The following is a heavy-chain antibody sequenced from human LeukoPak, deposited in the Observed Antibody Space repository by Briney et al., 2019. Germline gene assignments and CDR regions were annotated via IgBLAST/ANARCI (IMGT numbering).Heavy chain of an antibody. CDR1: VGAFSSYA. D-gene: IGHD6-13*01. Sequence: SVKLSSTSSVGAFSSYAISCVRRAPRQGLEWMVRIIPILGIANNTHTFQARVTIAAAKSPSTAYMELTSLRSEDTAVYYCACDVGRSSWTAPGAFDICGQGTMVTVSS. CDR2: IIPILGIA. V-gene: IGHV1-69*04. CDR3: ACDVGRSSWTAPGAFDI. J-gene: IGHJ3*02.